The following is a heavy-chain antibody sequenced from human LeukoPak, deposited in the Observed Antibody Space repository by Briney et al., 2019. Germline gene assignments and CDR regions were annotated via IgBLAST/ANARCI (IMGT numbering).Heavy chain of an antibody. CDR3: ATSFEYSSSSIHFDY. Sequence: ASVKVSCKASGGTFSSYAISWVRQAPGQGLEWMGWINPNSGGTNYAQKFQGRVTMTRDTSISTAYMELSRLRSDDTAVYYCATSFEYSSSSIHFDYWGQGTLVTVSS. J-gene: IGHJ4*02. V-gene: IGHV1-2*02. CDR1: GGTFSSYA. D-gene: IGHD6-6*01. CDR2: INPNSGGT.